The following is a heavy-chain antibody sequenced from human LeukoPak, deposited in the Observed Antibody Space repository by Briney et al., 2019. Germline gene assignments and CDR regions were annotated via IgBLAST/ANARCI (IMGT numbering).Heavy chain of an antibody. CDR3: ARDRDSGYDLGY. D-gene: IGHD5-12*01. Sequence: ASVKVSCKASGYTFTSYGISWVRQAPGQGLEWMGWINAYNGNTNYAQKLQGRVTMTTDTSTSTAYMELRSLRSDDTAVYYCARDRDSGYDLGYWGQGTLVTVSS. V-gene: IGHV1-18*01. CDR2: INAYNGNT. J-gene: IGHJ4*02. CDR1: GYTFTSYG.